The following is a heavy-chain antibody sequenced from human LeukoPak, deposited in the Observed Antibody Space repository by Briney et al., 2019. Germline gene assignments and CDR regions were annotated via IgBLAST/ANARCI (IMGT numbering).Heavy chain of an antibody. D-gene: IGHD4-17*01. Sequence: GESLKISCKGSGFSFTSYWIAWVRQMPGKGPEWVGDIYPGDSDTRYSPSFQGQVTISADKSISTTYLQWSSLKASDTAMYYCARRNYGDYVDAFDMWGQGTMVTVSS. CDR2: IYPGDSDT. J-gene: IGHJ3*02. CDR3: ARRNYGDYVDAFDM. V-gene: IGHV5-51*01. CDR1: GFSFTSYW.